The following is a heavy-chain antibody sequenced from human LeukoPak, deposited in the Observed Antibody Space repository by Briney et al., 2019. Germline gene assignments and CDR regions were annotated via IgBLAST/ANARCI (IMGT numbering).Heavy chain of an antibody. Sequence: SETLSLTCAVYGGSLSGYYWSWIRQPPGKGLEWIGEINHSGSTNYNPSLKSRVTISVDTSKNQFSLKLSSVTAADTAVYYCARKDDILTGYTPNGMDVWGQGTTVTVSS. J-gene: IGHJ6*02. CDR1: GGSLSGYY. D-gene: IGHD3-9*01. V-gene: IGHV4-34*01. CDR2: INHSGST. CDR3: ARKDDILTGYTPNGMDV.